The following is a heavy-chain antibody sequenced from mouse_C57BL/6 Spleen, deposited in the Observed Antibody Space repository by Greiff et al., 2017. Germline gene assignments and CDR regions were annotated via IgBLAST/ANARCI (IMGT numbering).Heavy chain of an antibody. CDR2: ILPGSGST. J-gene: IGHJ3*01. V-gene: IGHV1-9*01. Sequence: QVQLKQSGAELMKPGASVKLSCKATGYTFTGYWIEWVKQRPGHGLEWIGEILPGSGSTNYNEKFKGKATFTADTSSNTAYMQLSSLTTEDSAIYYCARRVTTVVATRAYWGQGTLVTVSA. D-gene: IGHD1-1*01. CDR3: ARRVTTVVATRAY. CDR1: GYTFTGYW.